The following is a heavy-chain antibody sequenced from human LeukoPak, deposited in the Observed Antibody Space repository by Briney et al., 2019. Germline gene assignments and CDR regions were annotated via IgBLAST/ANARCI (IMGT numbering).Heavy chain of an antibody. CDR1: GGSISSSSYY. J-gene: IGHJ2*01. CDR3: ARVSGSWYQDWYFDL. V-gene: IGHV4-39*07. CDR2: IHYSGST. D-gene: IGHD6-13*01. Sequence: SETLSLTCTVSGGSISSSSYYWGWIRQPPGKGLEWIGSIHYSGSTYYNPSLKSRVTISVDTSKNQFSLKLSSVTAADTAVYYCARVSGSWYQDWYFDLWGRGTLVTVSS.